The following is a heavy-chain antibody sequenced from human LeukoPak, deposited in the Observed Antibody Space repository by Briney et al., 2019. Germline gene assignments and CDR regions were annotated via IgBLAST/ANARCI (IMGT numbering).Heavy chain of an antibody. Sequence: GGSLRLSFTASGLTFSTSSMSFVRQAPGKGLESVSGISGSGGTTYYADSVKGRFTISRHNSKNTVYLQMNSLGAEETALYYCAKNLGGCHPHPYFYGMDVWGRGPTVPVSS. J-gene: IGHJ6*01. CDR2: ISGSGGTT. CDR1: GLTFSTSS. D-gene: IGHD3-16*01. CDR3: AKNLGGCHPHPYFYGMDV. V-gene: IGHV3-23*01.